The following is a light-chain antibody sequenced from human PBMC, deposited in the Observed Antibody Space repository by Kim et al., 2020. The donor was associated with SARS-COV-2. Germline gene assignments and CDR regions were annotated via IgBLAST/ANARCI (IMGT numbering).Light chain of an antibody. J-gene: IGLJ2*01. CDR3: NSRDSSDNHVV. V-gene: IGLV3-19*01. CDR2: GKN. CDR1: SLRSYY. Sequence: VRSTCQGDSLRSYYASWYQQKPGQAPVLVIYGKNNRPSGIPDRFSGSSSGNTASLTITGAQAEDEADYYCNSRDSSDNHVVFGGGTKLTVL.